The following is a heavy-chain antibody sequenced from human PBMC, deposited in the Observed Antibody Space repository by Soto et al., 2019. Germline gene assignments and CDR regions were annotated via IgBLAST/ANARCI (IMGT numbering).Heavy chain of an antibody. J-gene: IGHJ3*01. Sequence: QITLKESGPPLVKPIQTLTLTCTFSGFSLSADGVGVGWIRQPPGKALEWLALIYWDDDQRYSPSLKTWLTITKDTSKNQVVLTMTNMDPVDTATYYCAHAYGGTSWPNDAFDVWGQGTVVTVSS. D-gene: IGHD2-2*01. CDR1: GFSLSADGVG. CDR2: IYWDDDQ. V-gene: IGHV2-5*02. CDR3: AHAYGGTSWPNDAFDV.